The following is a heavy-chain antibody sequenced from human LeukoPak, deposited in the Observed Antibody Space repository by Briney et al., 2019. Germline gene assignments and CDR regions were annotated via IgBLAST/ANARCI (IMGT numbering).Heavy chain of an antibody. D-gene: IGHD6-19*01. CDR1: GRSISSYY. Sequence: SETLSLTCTVSGRSISSYYWSWIRQPAGKGLEWSGRIYTSGSTNYNPSLKSRVTMSVDTSKNQFSLKLSSVTAADTAVYYCAGGSSGGPDYYYGMDVWGQGTTVTVSS. CDR2: IYTSGST. J-gene: IGHJ6*02. V-gene: IGHV4-4*07. CDR3: AGGSSGGPDYYYGMDV.